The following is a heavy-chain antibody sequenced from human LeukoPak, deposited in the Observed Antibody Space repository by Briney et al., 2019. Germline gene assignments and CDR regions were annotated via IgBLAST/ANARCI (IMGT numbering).Heavy chain of an antibody. Sequence: SETLSLTCTVSGGSISSSSYYWGWIRQPPGKGLEWIGSIYYSGSTYYNPSLKSRVTISVDTSKNQFSLKLSSVTAADTAVYYCARESPDTATIYWGQGTLVTVSS. CDR2: IYYSGST. J-gene: IGHJ4*02. V-gene: IGHV4-39*02. CDR3: ARESPDTATIY. D-gene: IGHD5-18*01. CDR1: GGSISSSSYY.